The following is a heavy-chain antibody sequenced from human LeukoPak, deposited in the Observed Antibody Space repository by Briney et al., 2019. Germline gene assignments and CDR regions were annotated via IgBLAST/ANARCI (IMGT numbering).Heavy chain of an antibody. J-gene: IGHJ6*03. D-gene: IGHD3-10*01. V-gene: IGHV4-59*01. CDR2: IYYSGST. Sequence: SSETLSLTCTVSGGSISSYYWSWIRQPPGKGLEWIGYIYYSGSTNYNPSLKSRVTISVDTSKNQFSLKLSSVTAADTAVYYCARVVTLVRGVYDYMDVWGKGTTVTVSS. CDR3: ARVVTLVRGVYDYMDV. CDR1: GGSISSYY.